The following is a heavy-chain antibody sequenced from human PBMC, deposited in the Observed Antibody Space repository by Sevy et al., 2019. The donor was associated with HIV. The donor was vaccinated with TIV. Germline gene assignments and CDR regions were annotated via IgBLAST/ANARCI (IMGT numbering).Heavy chain of an antibody. V-gene: IGHV3-30-3*01. Sequence: GGSQRLSCEASGFTFTRYAFHWVRQAPGKGLEWVAVISKEGTNKYYIDSVKGRFTISRDNSRNTLFLQMERLRAEDTAMYFCARDPHAVPHWGSFDSWGQGTLVTVSS. D-gene: IGHD3-16*01. CDR2: ISKEGTNK. CDR1: GFTFTRYA. J-gene: IGHJ4*02. CDR3: ARDPHAVPHWGSFDS.